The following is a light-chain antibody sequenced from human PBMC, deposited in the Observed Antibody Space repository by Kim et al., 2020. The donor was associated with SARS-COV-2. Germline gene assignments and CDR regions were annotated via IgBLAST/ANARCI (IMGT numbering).Light chain of an antibody. CDR1: SSDVGGYNY. J-gene: IGLJ2*01. CDR3: SSYTSSSTLGV. V-gene: IGLV2-14*03. Sequence: QSITISCPGTSSDVGGYNYVSWYQQHPGKAPKLMIYDVSNRPSGVSNRFSGSKSGNTASLTISGLQAEDEADYYCSSYTSSSTLGVFGGGTKLTVL. CDR2: DVS.